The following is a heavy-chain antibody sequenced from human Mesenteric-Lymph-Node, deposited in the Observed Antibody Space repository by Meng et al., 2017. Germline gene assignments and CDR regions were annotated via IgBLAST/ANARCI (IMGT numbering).Heavy chain of an antibody. Sequence: QLQLQESGPGLVKPSEPLSLTCTVSGGSISSSSYYWAWIRQPPGEGLEWIGSVVYSGTTYYTSSLKSRVSISVDTSKNQFSLKLSSVTAADTAVYYCARHHHSPTFDYWGQGTLVTVSS. CDR3: ARHHHSPTFDY. CDR2: VVYSGTT. D-gene: IGHD1-14*01. CDR1: GGSISSSSYY. J-gene: IGHJ4*02. V-gene: IGHV4-39*01.